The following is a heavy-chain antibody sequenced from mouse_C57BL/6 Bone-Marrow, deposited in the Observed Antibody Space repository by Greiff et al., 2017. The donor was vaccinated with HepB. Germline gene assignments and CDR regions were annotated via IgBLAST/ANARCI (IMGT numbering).Heavy chain of an antibody. J-gene: IGHJ4*01. CDR1: GYTFTNNW. V-gene: IGHV1-55*01. CDR2: VFPGSGGS. CDR3: ARDYGSSGGALDY. Sequence: QVQLQQPGAELVKPGASVKMSCRASGYTFTNNWITWVRQRPGKGLEWIGDVFPGSGGSNNNEKFKRRATLTVDTSSSTAYMQLSSLTSEDSAVYYCARDYGSSGGALDYWGQGTSVTVSS. D-gene: IGHD1-1*01.